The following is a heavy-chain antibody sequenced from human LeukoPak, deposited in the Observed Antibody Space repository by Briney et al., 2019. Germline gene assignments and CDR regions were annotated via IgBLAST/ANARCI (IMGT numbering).Heavy chain of an antibody. V-gene: IGHV4-34*01. CDR3: ARGYDRLRRRRPIRRFDY. J-gene: IGHJ4*02. D-gene: IGHD3-22*01. CDR2: INHSGST. Sequence: PSETLSLTCGVYGDSFSDHFWSWIRQPPGKGLEWIGEINHSGSTNHNPSLKSRVTLSIDTSKSHFSLKLNSVTAADTAVYSCARGYDRLRRRRPIRRFDYWGQGTPVTVSS. CDR1: GDSFSDHF.